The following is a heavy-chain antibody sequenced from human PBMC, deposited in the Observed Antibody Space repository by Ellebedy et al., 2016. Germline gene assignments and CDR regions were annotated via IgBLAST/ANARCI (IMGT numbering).Heavy chain of an antibody. CDR3: AKDPDSYYYYMDV. V-gene: IGHV3-11*01. Sequence: GESLKISXAASGFTFSDYYMSWIRQAPGKGLEWVSYISSSGSTIYYADSVKGRFTISRDNAKNSLYLQMNSLRAEDTAVYYCAKDPDSYYYYMDVWGKGTTVTVSS. J-gene: IGHJ6*03. D-gene: IGHD1-14*01. CDR1: GFTFSDYY. CDR2: ISSSGSTI.